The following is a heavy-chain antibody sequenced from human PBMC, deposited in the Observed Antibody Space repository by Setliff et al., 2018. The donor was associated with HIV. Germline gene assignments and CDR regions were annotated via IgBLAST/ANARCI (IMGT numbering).Heavy chain of an antibody. J-gene: IGHJ4*02. V-gene: IGHV4-59*12. CDR1: GGSISSYY. CDR3: VRVPDY. Sequence: PSETLSLTCTVSGGSISSYYWSWIRQPPGKGLEWIGYIYYSGSTNYNPSLNSRVIISADRSKNQFSLKVNSVTAADTAVYYCVRVPDYWGPGTLVTVSS. CDR2: IYYSGST.